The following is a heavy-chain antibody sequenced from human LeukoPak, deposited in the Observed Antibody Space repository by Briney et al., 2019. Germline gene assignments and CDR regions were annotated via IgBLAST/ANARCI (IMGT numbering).Heavy chain of an antibody. D-gene: IGHD6-13*01. J-gene: IGHJ5*02. Sequence: SETLSLTCTVSGGSISSSSYYWGWIRQPPGKGLEWIGSIYYSGSTYYNPSLKSRVTISVDTSKNQFSLKLSSVTAADTAVYYCARPRYSSSWDFVAWGQGTLVTVSS. CDR1: GGSISSSSYY. CDR2: IYYSGST. V-gene: IGHV4-39*01. CDR3: ARPRYSSSWDFVA.